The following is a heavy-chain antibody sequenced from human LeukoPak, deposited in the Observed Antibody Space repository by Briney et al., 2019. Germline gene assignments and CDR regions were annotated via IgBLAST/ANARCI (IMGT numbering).Heavy chain of an antibody. D-gene: IGHD3-10*01. CDR2: IIPIFGTA. J-gene: IGHJ4*02. CDR1: GGTFSSDA. V-gene: IGHV1-69*13. Sequence: SVELSCKASGGTFSSDAISCVRQAPGQGLEWMGGIIPIFGTANYAQKFQGRVTITAGESTSTAYMELSSLRSEDTAVYYCARAPSHYYGSGSYLGYWGQGTLVTISS. CDR3: ARAPSHYYGSGSYLGY.